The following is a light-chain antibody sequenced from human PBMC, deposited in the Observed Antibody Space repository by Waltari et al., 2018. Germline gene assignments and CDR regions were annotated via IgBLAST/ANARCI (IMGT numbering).Light chain of an antibody. CDR2: GAS. V-gene: IGKV3-20*01. CDR1: QRVSSYY. Sequence: EIVETQSPGTLSLSPGERATLSCRASQRVSSYYLAWYQQKPGQAPRLLIYGASSRATGIPDRFSGSGSGTDFTLSISRLEPEDFAVYYCHQYHSPPLTFGGGTKVEIK. CDR3: HQYHSPPLT. J-gene: IGKJ4*01.